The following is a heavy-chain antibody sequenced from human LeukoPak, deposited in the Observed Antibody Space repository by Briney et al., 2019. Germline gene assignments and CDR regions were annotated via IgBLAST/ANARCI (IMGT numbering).Heavy chain of an antibody. J-gene: IGHJ3*02. D-gene: IGHD5-24*01. Sequence: GGSLRLSCAASGFTVSSNYMTWVRQAPGKGLEWVSVIYSGGGTYYTDSVKGRFTTSRDNSKNTLYLQMNRLRAEDTAIYYCARGDGAFDIWGQGTMVTVSS. CDR2: IYSGGGT. CDR3: ARGDGAFDI. CDR1: GFTVSSNY. V-gene: IGHV3-53*01.